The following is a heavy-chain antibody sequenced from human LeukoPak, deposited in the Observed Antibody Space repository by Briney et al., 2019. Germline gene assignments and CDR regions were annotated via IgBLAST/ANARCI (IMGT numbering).Heavy chain of an antibody. V-gene: IGHV3-23*01. CDR1: GFTFSSYA. J-gene: IGHJ4*02. Sequence: PGGSLRLSCAASGFTFSSYAMSWVRQAPGKGLEWVSAISGSGGSTYYADSVKGRFTISRDNSKNTLYLQMNSLRAEDTAVYYCAKFTGYSIAAAGPPFDYWGQGTLVTVSS. D-gene: IGHD6-13*01. CDR2: ISGSGGST. CDR3: AKFTGYSIAAAGPPFDY.